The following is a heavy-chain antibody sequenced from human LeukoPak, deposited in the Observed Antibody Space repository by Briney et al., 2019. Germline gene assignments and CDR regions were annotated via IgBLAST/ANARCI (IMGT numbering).Heavy chain of an antibody. CDR2: INPNSGGT. CDR1: GYTLTRYY. D-gene: IGHD3-16*01. V-gene: IGHV1-2*06. J-gene: IGHJ5*02. Sequence: ASVKVSFKASGYTLTRYYMHAVRQAPGQGLEWMGRINPNSGGTNYAQKFQGRVTMTRDTSISTVYMELSRLRSDDTADHYCARRIRITFGGVGTNWFGLWDQGTLVTVSP. CDR3: ARRIRITFGGVGTNWFGL.